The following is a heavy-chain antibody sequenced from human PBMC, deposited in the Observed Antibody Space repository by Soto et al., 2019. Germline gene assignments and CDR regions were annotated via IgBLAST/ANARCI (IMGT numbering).Heavy chain of an antibody. CDR1: GDSVSRNSAA. Sequence: SETLSLTCAISGDSVSRNSAAWNWIRQSPSSGLAWLGRTYYRSKWYNDYAVSVKSCITINPDTSKNHFSLQLNSVTPEDTAVYYCVRTPASGALDPWGQGSLVTVSS. V-gene: IGHV6-1*03. CDR2: TYYRSKWYN. J-gene: IGHJ5*02. D-gene: IGHD6-13*01. CDR3: VRTPASGALDP.